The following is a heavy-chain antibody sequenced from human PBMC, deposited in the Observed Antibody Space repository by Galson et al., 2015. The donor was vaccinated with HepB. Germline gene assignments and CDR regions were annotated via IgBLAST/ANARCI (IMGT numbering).Heavy chain of an antibody. CDR2: INYRGST. V-gene: IGHV4-39*01. CDR3: ARRGITYYDFWSINWFDP. Sequence: SETLSLTCTVSGGSISSSSDYWAWIRQSPGKGLEWIGNINYRGSTHYNPSLKSRVTISVDTSKNQFSLKLTSVTAAGTSIYYCARRGITYYDFWSINWFDPWGQGILVSVSS. J-gene: IGHJ5*02. CDR1: GGSISSSSDY. D-gene: IGHD3/OR15-3a*01.